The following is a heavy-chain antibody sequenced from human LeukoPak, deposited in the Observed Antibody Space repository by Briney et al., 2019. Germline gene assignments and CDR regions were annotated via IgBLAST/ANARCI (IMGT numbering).Heavy chain of an antibody. CDR2: IYYSGST. Sequence: LRLSCAASGFTFSDYYMSWIRQPPGKGLEWIGYIYYSGSTYYNPSLKSRVTISVDTSKNQFSLKLSSVTAADTAVYYCARVDYGDYDLDYWGQGTLVTVSS. CDR1: GFTFSDYY. V-gene: IGHV4-30-4*08. J-gene: IGHJ4*02. CDR3: ARVDYGDYDLDY. D-gene: IGHD4-17*01.